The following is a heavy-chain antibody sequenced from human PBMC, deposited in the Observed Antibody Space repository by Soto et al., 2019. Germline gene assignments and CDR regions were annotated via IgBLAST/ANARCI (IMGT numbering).Heavy chain of an antibody. CDR2: LNEDGPET. CDR1: GFTFRRFW. D-gene: IGHD3-10*01. V-gene: IGHV3-7*03. CDR3: TRGSGH. J-gene: IGHJ4*02. Sequence: GGSLRLSCAASGFTFRRFWMNWVRQAPGKGPEWVANLNEDGPETDYVDSVKGRFTISRDNAKNSLYLQMNNLKADDTAMYYCTRGSGHWGQGTLVTVSS.